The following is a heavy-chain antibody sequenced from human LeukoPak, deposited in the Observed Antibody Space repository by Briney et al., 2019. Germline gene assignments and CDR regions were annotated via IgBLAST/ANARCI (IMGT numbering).Heavy chain of an antibody. CDR1: GYTFTGYY. CDR2: INPNSGGT. CDR3: ARGSGSGWSEYFQH. V-gene: IGHV1-2*04. D-gene: IGHD6-19*01. J-gene: IGHJ1*01. Sequence: ASVKVSCKASGYTFTGYYMHWVRQAPGQGLEWMGWINPNSGGTNYAQKFQGWVTMTRDTSISTACMELSRLRSDDTAVYYCARGSGSGWSEYFQHWGQGTLVTVSS.